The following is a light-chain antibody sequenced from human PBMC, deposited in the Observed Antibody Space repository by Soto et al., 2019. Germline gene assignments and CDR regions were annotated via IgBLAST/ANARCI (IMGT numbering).Light chain of an antibody. V-gene: IGLV2-14*01. CDR2: EVH. CDR3: GSYTRTSTYV. J-gene: IGLJ1*01. Sequence: QSALTQPASVSGSPGQSITISCTGTSSDVGGYQYVSWYQQHPGKAPKLMIYEVHNRPSGVSNRFSASKSGNTASLTISGLQAEDEADYYCGSYTRTSTYVFGTGTKLTVL. CDR1: SSDVGGYQY.